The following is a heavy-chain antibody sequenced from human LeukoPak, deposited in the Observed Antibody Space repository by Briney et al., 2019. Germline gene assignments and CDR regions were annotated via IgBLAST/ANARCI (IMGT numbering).Heavy chain of an antibody. CDR3: LCMEDV. J-gene: IGHJ6*02. CDR1: GFTFSGSA. Sequence: GGSLKLSCAASGFTFSGSAMHWVRQASGKGLEWVGRIRSKANSYATAYAASVKGRFTISRDDSKNTAYLQMNSLETEDTAVYYCLCMEDVWGQGTTVTVSS. CDR2: IRSKANSYAT. V-gene: IGHV3-73*01.